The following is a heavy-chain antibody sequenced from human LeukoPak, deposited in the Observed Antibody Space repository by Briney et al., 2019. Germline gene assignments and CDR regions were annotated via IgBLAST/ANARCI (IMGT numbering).Heavy chain of an antibody. V-gene: IGHV4-34*01. J-gene: IGHJ6*03. CDR2: INHSGST. CDR3: ARGREYCTSTSCYTGLYYYYYMDV. D-gene: IGHD2-2*02. CDR1: GGSFSGYY. Sequence: SETLSLTCAVYGGSFSGYYWSWIRQPPGKGLEWIGEINHSGSTNYNPSLKSRVTISVDTSKNQFSLKLSSVTAADTAVYYCARGREYCTSTSCYTGLYYYYYMDVWGKGTTVTVSS.